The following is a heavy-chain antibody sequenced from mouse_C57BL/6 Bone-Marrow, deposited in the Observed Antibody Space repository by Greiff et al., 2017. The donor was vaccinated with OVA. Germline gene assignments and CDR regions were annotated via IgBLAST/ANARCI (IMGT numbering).Heavy chain of an antibody. CDR2: INPSSGYT. D-gene: IGHD2-4*01. CDR3: ARPLFYYDYDY. Sequence: QVQLQQSGAELAKPGASVKLSCKASGYTFTSYWLHWVKQRPGQGLEWIGYINPSSGYTKYNQKFKDKATLTADKSSSTAYMPLSSLTSEDSAVYYCARPLFYYDYDYWGQGTTLTVSS. CDR1: GYTFTSYW. V-gene: IGHV1-7*01. J-gene: IGHJ2*01.